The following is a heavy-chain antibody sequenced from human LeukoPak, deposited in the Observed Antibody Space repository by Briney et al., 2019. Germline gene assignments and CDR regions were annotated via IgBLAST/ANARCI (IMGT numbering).Heavy chain of an antibody. J-gene: IGHJ4*02. CDR1: GFTFSSYW. CDR3: ARGGMWGSLDY. Sequence: PGGSLRLSCAASGFTFSSYWMSWVRQTPGKGLEWVANIKQNGSENYYVDSVKGRFTISRDNAKNSLYLQMNSLRADDTAVYYCARGGMWGSLDYWGQGTLLTVFS. V-gene: IGHV3-7*01. D-gene: IGHD3-16*01. CDR2: IKQNGSEN.